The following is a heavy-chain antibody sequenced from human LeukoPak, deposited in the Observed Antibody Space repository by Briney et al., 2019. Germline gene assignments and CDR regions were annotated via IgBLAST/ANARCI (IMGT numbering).Heavy chain of an antibody. V-gene: IGHV3-20*04. CDR3: ARAIVSTSSYYYMDV. D-gene: IGHD2-2*01. CDR2: INWNGGST. J-gene: IGHJ6*03. CDR1: GFTFGDYG. Sequence: GGSLRLSCAASGFTFGDYGMSWVRQAPGKGLEWVSGINWNGGSTGYADSVKGRFTISGDNAENSLYLQMNSLRAEDTALYYCARAIVSTSSYYYMDVWGKGTTVTVSS.